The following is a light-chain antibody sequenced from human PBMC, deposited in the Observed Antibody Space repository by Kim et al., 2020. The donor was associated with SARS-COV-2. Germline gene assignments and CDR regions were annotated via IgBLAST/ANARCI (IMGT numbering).Light chain of an antibody. V-gene: IGLV3-1*01. CDR1: KLGDEY. J-gene: IGLJ3*02. CDR3: QAWDSSTVV. Sequence: ELTQPPSVSVSPGQTASITCSGDKLGDEYACWYQQKPGQSPVLVIYQDNKRPSGIPERFSGSNSGNTATLTISGTQAMDEADYYCQAWDSSTVVFGGGTKLTVL. CDR2: QDN.